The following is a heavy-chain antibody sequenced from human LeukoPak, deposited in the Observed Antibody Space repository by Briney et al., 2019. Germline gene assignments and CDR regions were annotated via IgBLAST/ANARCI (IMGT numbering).Heavy chain of an antibody. Sequence: GRSLRLSCAASGFVFNNYAMHWVRQAPGKGLEWVAVISYDGSNKYYADSVKGRFTISRDNSRDTLYLQMNSLRGDDTAVYYCVRGVVRGELWFRWDFDSWGQGTLVTVSS. CDR2: ISYDGSNK. CDR1: GFVFNNYA. CDR3: VRGVVRGELWFRWDFDS. V-gene: IGHV3-30*04. J-gene: IGHJ4*02. D-gene: IGHD5-18*01.